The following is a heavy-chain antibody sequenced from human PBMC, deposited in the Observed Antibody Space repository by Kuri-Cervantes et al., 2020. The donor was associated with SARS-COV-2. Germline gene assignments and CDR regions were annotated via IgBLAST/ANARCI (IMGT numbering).Heavy chain of an antibody. CDR1: GYTFTSYD. J-gene: IGHJ5*02. CDR3: ARVGHSGRSSGGNWFDP. CDR2: MNPNSGNT. V-gene: IGHV1-8*01. D-gene: IGHD1-26*01. Sequence: ASVKVSCKASGYTFTSYDINWVRQATGQGLEWMGWMNPNSGNTGYAQKFQGRVTITRDTSASTAYMELSSLRSEDTAVYYCARVGHSGRSSGGNWFDPWGQGTLVTVSS.